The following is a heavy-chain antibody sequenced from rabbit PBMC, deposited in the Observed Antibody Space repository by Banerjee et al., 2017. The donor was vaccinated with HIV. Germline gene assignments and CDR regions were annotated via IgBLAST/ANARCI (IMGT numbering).Heavy chain of an antibody. V-gene: IGHV1S45*01. CDR2: INTRSGNT. D-gene: IGHD1-1*01. CDR1: GFSFSNKYV. CDR3: ARYLASVIAWNFNL. Sequence: QEQLEESGGGLVKPEGSLTLTCKASGFSFSNKYVMCWVRQAPGKGLEWIACINTRSGNTVYASLAKGRFTIAKSPSTTVTLRMTSLTAADTATYFCARYLASVIAWNFNLWSPGPLVTVS. J-gene: IGHJ4*01.